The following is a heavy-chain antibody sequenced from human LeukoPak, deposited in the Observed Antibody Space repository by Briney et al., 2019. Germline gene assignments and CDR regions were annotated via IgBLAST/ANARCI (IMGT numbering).Heavy chain of an antibody. CDR1: GYTFTSYD. CDR2: MNPNSGNT. Sequence: ASVKDSCKASGYTFTSYDINWVRQATGHGLEWMGWMNPNSGNTGYAQQFQGRVTITRDTSISTAYMELSSLRSEDTAVYYCARRSDYYDSSAYEWWGQGTLVTVSS. V-gene: IGHV1-8*01. D-gene: IGHD3-22*01. CDR3: ARRSDYYDSSAYEW. J-gene: IGHJ1*01.